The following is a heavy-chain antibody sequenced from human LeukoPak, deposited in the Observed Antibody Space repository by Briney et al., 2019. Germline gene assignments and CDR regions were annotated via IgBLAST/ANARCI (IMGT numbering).Heavy chain of an antibody. V-gene: IGHV3-30*03. CDR1: GFTFSSYG. CDR2: ISYDGSNK. CDR3: ARGPYSSNWYGDY. D-gene: IGHD6-13*01. J-gene: IGHJ4*02. Sequence: GRSLRLSCAASGFTFSSYGMQWVRQAPGKGLEWVAVISYDGSNKYYADSVKGRFTISRDNSKNTLYLQMNSLRAEDTAVYYCARGPYSSNWYGDYLVQRTLVTVAS.